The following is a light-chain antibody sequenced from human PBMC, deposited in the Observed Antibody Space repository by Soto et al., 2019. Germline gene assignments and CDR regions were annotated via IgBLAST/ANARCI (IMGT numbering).Light chain of an antibody. Sequence: QSALTQPASVSGSPGQSITISCTRTSSDVGGYNYVSWYQQHPGKAPKLMIHDVSNRPSGVSNRFSGSKSGNTASLTISGLQAEDEADYYCSSYTSSSTLLYVFGTGTKRTVL. J-gene: IGLJ1*01. CDR2: DVS. CDR3: SSYTSSSTLLYV. CDR1: SSDVGGYNY. V-gene: IGLV2-14*01.